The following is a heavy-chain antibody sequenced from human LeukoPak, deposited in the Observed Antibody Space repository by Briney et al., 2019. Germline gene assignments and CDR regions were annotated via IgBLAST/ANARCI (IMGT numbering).Heavy chain of an antibody. CDR1: GFTFSSYG. D-gene: IGHD3-22*01. Sequence: GGSLRLSCEASGFTFSSYGMHWVRQAPGKGLEWVAVISYDVGKKYYADSVKGRFTISRDNSKNTLYLQMNSLRAENTAVYYCTKDDYDDTSGYRDWGQGTLVTASS. V-gene: IGHV3-30*18. CDR3: TKDDYDDTSGYRD. CDR2: ISYDVGKK. J-gene: IGHJ4*02.